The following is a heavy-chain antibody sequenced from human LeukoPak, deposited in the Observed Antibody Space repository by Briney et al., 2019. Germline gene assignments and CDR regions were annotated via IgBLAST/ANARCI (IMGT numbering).Heavy chain of an antibody. CDR2: ISWNSGSI. CDR3: AKGPAAGVDYYYMDV. CDR1: GFTFDDYA. Sequence: PGGSLRLSCAASGFTFDDYAMHWVRHAPGKGLEWVSGISWNSGSIGYADSVKGRFTISRDNAKNSLYLQMNSLRAEDMALYYCAKGPAAGVDYYYMDVWGKGTTVTVSS. J-gene: IGHJ6*03. V-gene: IGHV3-9*03. D-gene: IGHD2-2*01.